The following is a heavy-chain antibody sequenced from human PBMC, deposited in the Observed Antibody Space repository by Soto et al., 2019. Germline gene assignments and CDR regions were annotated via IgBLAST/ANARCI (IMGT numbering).Heavy chain of an antibody. CDR3: ARTRGGFHSYYGMDV. J-gene: IGHJ6*02. CDR1: GFTSYS. D-gene: IGHD3-16*01. CDR2: IWYDGSEK. Sequence: QVQLVESGGGVVQPGRSLRLACVASGFTSYSMNWVRQAPGKGLEWVAGIWYDGSEKYYSGSVKGRITVSKENSKNTVYLQLNSLRVEDTAVYYCARTRGGFHSYYGMDVWGQGTAVTVSS. V-gene: IGHV3-33*01.